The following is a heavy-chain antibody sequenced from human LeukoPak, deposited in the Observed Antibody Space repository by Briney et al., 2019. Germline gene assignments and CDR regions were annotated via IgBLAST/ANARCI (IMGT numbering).Heavy chain of an antibody. Sequence: PGGSLRLSCAASGFTFSTYGMHWVRQAPGKGLEWVVVIWNDGSIKYYVDSVKGRFTISRDNSKNTLYLQMNSLRAEDTAVYYCARPASSGWPPDFDYWGQGTLVTVSS. J-gene: IGHJ4*02. CDR3: ARPASSGWPPDFDY. D-gene: IGHD6-19*01. CDR1: GFTFSTYG. V-gene: IGHV3-33*01. CDR2: IWNDGSIK.